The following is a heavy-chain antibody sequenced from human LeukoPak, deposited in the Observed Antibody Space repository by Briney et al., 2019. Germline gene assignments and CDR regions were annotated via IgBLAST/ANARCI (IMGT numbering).Heavy chain of an antibody. CDR2: ISTMSDTK. V-gene: IGHV3-48*04. CDR1: GFTFSSYD. J-gene: IGHJ4*02. CDR3: ARGKIGYYYGNYDGF. Sequence: GGSLRLSRAASGFTFSSYDMNWVRQAPGKGLEWVSYISTMSDTKYYADSVKGRFTISRDNAKNLLYLQMSSLRGEDTAVYYCARGKIGYYYGNYDGFWGQGTLVSVSS. D-gene: IGHD4-11*01.